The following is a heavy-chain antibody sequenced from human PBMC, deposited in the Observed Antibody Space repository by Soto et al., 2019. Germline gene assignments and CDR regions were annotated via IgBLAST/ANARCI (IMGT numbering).Heavy chain of an antibody. CDR1: GGSIRSGGYS. CDR3: ARASRDVGAAPYYFDY. CDR2: IYHSGST. V-gene: IGHV4-30-2*01. D-gene: IGHD2-15*01. Sequence: TLCLTCAVSGGSIRSGGYSWSWIRQPPGKGLEWIGYIYHSGSTYYNPSLKSRVTISVDRSKNQFSLKLRSVTAADTAVYYCARASRDVGAAPYYFDYWGQGTLVTVSS. J-gene: IGHJ4*02.